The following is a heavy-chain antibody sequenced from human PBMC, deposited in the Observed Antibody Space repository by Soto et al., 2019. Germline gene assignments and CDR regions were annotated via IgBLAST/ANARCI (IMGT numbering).Heavy chain of an antibody. CDR2: IYYSGPT. CDR3: ARAIFGSSDY. CDR1: GGSISSGGYY. D-gene: IGHD3-10*02. V-gene: IGHV4-31*03. J-gene: IGHJ4*02. Sequence: SETLSLTCSVSGGSISSGGYYWSWIRQHPGKGLEWIGYIYYSGPTYYNPSLKSRVTISVDASKNQFSLKLSSVTAADTAVYYCARAIFGSSDYWGQGTLVTVSS.